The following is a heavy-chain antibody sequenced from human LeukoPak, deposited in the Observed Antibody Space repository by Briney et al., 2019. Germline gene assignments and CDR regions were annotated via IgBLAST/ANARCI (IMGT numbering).Heavy chain of an antibody. CDR1: GFTFSSYG. V-gene: IGHV3-30*02. CDR3: AKEEEAVAALPVYGMDV. Sequence: GGSLRLSCAASGFTFSSYGMHWVRQAPGKGLEWVAFIRYDGSNKYYADSVKGRFTISRDNSKNTLYLQMNSLRAEDTAVYYRAKEEEAVAALPVYGMDVWGQGTTVTVSS. CDR2: IRYDGSNK. D-gene: IGHD6-19*01. J-gene: IGHJ6*02.